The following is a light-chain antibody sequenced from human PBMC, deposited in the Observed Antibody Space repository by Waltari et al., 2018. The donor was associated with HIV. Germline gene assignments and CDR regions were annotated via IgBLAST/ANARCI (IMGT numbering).Light chain of an antibody. Sequence: DIQMTQSPSSLSASVGDGVTITCRAIQNIIGYLAWFQQKPGKVPRLLISAASTLESGVPSRFSAIGSGTEFTLTISSLKPEDVATYYCQNYNTAPFTFGLGPKWMSN. V-gene: IGKV1-27*01. CDR2: AAS. CDR1: QNIIGY. J-gene: IGKJ3*01. CDR3: QNYNTAPFT.